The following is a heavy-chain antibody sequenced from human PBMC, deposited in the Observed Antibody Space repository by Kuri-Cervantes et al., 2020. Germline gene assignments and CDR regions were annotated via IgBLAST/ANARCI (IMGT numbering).Heavy chain of an antibody. Sequence: ETLSLTCAASGFTVSSNYMSWVRQAPGKGLEWVSVIYSGGSTYYADSVKGRFTISRDNSKNTLYLQMNSLRAEDTAVYYCARSIYYYYGMDVWGQGTTVTVSS. D-gene: IGHD2/OR15-2a*01. J-gene: IGHJ6*02. CDR1: GFTVSSNY. V-gene: IGHV3-53*01. CDR3: ARSIYYYYGMDV. CDR2: IYSGGST.